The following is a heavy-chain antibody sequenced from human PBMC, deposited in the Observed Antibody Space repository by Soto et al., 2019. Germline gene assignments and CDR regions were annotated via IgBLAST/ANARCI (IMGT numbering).Heavy chain of an antibody. CDR1: GGSISSGDYY. D-gene: IGHD6-13*01. CDR3: AREVAAAGKFDY. CDR2: IYYSGST. J-gene: IGHJ4*02. V-gene: IGHV4-30-4*01. Sequence: QVQLQESGPGLVKPSQTLSLTCTVSGGSISSGDYYWSWIRQPPGKGLEWIGYIYYSGSTYYNPSLESRITISVGTSKKQFSLKLSSVTAADTAVYYCAREVAAAGKFDYWGQGTLVTVSS.